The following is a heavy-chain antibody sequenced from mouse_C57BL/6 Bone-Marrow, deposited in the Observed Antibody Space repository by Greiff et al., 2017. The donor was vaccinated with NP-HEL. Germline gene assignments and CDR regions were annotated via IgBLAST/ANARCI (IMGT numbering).Heavy chain of an antibody. J-gene: IGHJ3*01. Sequence: QVQLKQPGAELVKPGASVKLSCKASGYTFTSYWMHWVKQRPGQGLEWIGMVPPNSGSTNYNEKFKSKATLTVDKSSSTAYMQLSSLTSEDSAVYYCARLYDSFAYWGQGTLVTVSA. V-gene: IGHV1-64*01. CDR3: ARLYDSFAY. CDR2: VPPNSGST. CDR1: GYTFTSYW. D-gene: IGHD2-4*01.